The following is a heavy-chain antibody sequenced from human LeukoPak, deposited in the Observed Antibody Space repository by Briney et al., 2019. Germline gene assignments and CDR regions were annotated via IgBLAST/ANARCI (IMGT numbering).Heavy chain of an antibody. CDR3: ARARDYDFWSGYSSYFDY. CDR2: IIPIFGTA. CDR1: GGTFSSYA. D-gene: IGHD3-3*01. Sequence: GASVKVSCKASGGTFSSYAISWVRQAPGQGLEWMGGIIPIFGTANYAQKFQGRVTITADESTSTAYMELSSLRSEDTAVYYCARARDYDFWSGYSSYFDYWGQGTLVTVSS. V-gene: IGHV1-69*13. J-gene: IGHJ4*02.